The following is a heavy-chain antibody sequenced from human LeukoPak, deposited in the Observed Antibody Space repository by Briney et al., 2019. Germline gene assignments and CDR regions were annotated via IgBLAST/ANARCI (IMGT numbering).Heavy chain of an antibody. CDR3: ARDSSYYYDSSGYFPQFDY. CDR1: GFTFSSYW. J-gene: IGHJ4*02. CDR2: IKQDGSEK. Sequence: GGSLRLSCAASGFTFSSYWKSWVRQAPGKGLEWVANIKQDGSEKYYVDSVKGRFTISRDNAKNSLYLQMNRLRAEDTAVYYCARDSSYYYDSSGYFPQFDYWGQGTLVTVSS. D-gene: IGHD3-22*01. V-gene: IGHV3-7*01.